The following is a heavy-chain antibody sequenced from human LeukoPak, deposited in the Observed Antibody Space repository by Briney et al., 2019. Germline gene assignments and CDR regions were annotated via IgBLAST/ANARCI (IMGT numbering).Heavy chain of an antibody. CDR3: AKDRYYYDSSGSIYFDY. V-gene: IGHV3-30*18. J-gene: IGHJ4*02. D-gene: IGHD3-22*01. Sequence: GGSLRLSCAASGFTFSSYGMHWVRQAPGKGLWWVAVISYDGSNKYYADSVKGRFTISRDNSKNTLYLKMNSLRAEDTAVYCCAKDRYYYDSSGSIYFDYWGQGTLVTVSS. CDR2: ISYDGSNK. CDR1: GFTFSSYG.